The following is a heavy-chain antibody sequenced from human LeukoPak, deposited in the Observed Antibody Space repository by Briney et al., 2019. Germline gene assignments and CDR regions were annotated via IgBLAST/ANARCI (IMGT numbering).Heavy chain of an antibody. CDR2: INPNSGGT. CDR1: GYIFTTYG. CDR3: AREVSVGNWFDP. J-gene: IGHJ5*02. Sequence: ASVKVSCKASGYIFTTYGISWVRQAPGQGLEWMGWINPNSGGTNYAQKFQGRVTMTRDTSISTAYMELSRLRSDDTAVYYCAREVSVGNWFDPWGQGTLVTVSS. V-gene: IGHV1-2*02. D-gene: IGHD4-23*01.